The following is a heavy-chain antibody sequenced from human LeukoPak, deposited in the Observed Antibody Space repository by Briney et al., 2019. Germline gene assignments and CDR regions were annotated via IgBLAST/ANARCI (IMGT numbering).Heavy chain of an antibody. CDR2: VDHSGRT. V-gene: IGHV4-4*02. D-gene: IGHD3-22*01. CDR3: AKGDRGGWLDFDS. J-gene: IGHJ4*02. CDR1: GGSISGDNW. Sequence: NASETLSLTCAVSGGSISGDNWWSWVRQAPGKGLEWIGEVDHSGRTNYNPSLKSRVTISEDKSKNRFSLIMSSVTAADTAVYYCAKGDRGGWLDFDSWGQGTLVTVSS.